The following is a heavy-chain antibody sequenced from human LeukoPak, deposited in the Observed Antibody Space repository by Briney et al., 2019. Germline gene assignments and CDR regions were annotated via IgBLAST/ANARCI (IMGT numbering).Heavy chain of an antibody. Sequence: GGSLRLSCAASGFTFNSHLMHWVRQAPGKGLVWVSRISSDGTYTNYADSVRGRFTISRDNAKNSLYLQMNSLRAEDTALYYCVKGAAYHLGDAFDIWGQGTMVTVSS. CDR1: GFTFNSHL. J-gene: IGHJ3*02. CDR3: VKGAAYHLGDAFDI. CDR2: ISSDGTYT. D-gene: IGHD1-26*01. V-gene: IGHV3-74*01.